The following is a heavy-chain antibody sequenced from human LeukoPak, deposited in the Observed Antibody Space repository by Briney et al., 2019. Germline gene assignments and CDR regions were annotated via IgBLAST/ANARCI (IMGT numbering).Heavy chain of an antibody. Sequence: SQTLSLTCTVSGGSISSGDYYWSWIRQPPGKXXXWIGYIYXSXNXXXXXXXXSRVTXSLDTSKNQFSLKLSSVTAADTAVYYCARDDYLEYYFDSWGQGTLVTASS. J-gene: IGHJ4*02. CDR2: IYXSXNX. CDR1: GGSISSGDYY. CDR3: ARDDYLEYYFDS. V-gene: IGHV4-30-4*01. D-gene: IGHD4-11*01.